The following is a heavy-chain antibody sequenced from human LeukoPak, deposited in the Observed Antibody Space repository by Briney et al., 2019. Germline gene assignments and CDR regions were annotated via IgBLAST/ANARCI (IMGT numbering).Heavy chain of an antibody. D-gene: IGHD5-18*01. CDR1: GGSISSSNYY. J-gene: IGHJ3*02. Sequence: SETLSLTCTVSGGSISSSNYYWGWIRQPPGKGLEWIGSIYYSGRTDYNPSLKSRVTISVDTSKNQFSLKLNPVTAADTAVYYCARPDQRGYAYGYSAFDIWGQGTMVTVSS. CDR2: IYYSGRT. V-gene: IGHV4-39*01. CDR3: ARPDQRGYAYGYSAFDI.